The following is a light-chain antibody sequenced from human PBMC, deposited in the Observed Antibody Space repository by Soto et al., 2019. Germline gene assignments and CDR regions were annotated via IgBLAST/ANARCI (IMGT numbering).Light chain of an antibody. V-gene: IGLV1-40*01. Sequence: QSVLTQPPSVSGAPGQRVTISCTGSNSNIGAGYDVHWYQQRPGTAPKLLIFGNTNRPSGVPDRFSGSKSGTSASLAITGLQAEDEGDYYCQSYDSTLSDRYVFGTGTKLTVL. J-gene: IGLJ1*01. CDR1: NSNIGAGYD. CDR3: QSYDSTLSDRYV. CDR2: GNT.